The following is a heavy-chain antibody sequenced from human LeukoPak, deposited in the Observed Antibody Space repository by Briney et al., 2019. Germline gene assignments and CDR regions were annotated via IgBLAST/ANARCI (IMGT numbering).Heavy chain of an antibody. V-gene: IGHV1-69*05. J-gene: IGHJ4*02. CDR3: ARPADYGDYWFDY. CDR1: GGTFSSYA. D-gene: IGHD4-17*01. CDR2: IIPIFGTA. Sequence: SVKVSCKASGGTFSSYAISWVRQAPGQGLEWMGRIIPIFGTANYAQKFQGRVTITTDESTSAAYMELSSLRSEDTAVYYCARPADYGDYWFDYWGQGTLVTVSS.